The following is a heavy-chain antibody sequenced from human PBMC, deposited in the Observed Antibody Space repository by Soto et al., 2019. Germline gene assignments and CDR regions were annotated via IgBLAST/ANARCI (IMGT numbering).Heavy chain of an antibody. CDR1: GYSIRNGYY. CDR3: ARVGPYCGGDCYSPPP. J-gene: IGHJ5*02. Sequence: SETLSLTCTVSGYSIRNGYYWGWIRQPPGEGLEWIGTIYHSGSTYYNPSLKSRVTISVDASENHFSLKLSSVTAADTAVYYCARVGPYCGGDCYSPPPWGQGTLVTVSS. CDR2: IYHSGST. V-gene: IGHV4-38-2*02. D-gene: IGHD2-21*02.